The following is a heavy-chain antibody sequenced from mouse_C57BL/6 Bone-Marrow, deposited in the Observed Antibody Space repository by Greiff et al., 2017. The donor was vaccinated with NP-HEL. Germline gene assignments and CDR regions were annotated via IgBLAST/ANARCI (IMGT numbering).Heavy chain of an antibody. CDR3: ARSRWDAYAMDY. D-gene: IGHD4-1*01. V-gene: IGHV1-82*01. CDR1: GYAFSSSW. J-gene: IGHJ4*01. CDR2: IYPGDGDP. Sequence: QVQLQQSGPELVKPGASVKISCKASGYAFSSSWMNWVKQRPGKGLEWIGRIYPGDGDPNYNGKFKGKATLTADKSSSTAYMQLSSLTSEDSAVYFCARSRWDAYAMDYWGQGTSVTVSS.